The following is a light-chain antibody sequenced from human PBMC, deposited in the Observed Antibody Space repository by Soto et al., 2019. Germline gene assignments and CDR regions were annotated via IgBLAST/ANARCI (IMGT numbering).Light chain of an antibody. Sequence: VMTQSAGALYVTQEERASLSSMNSQSVSSNLAWYQQKPGQAPRLLIYGASTRATGIPARFSGSGSGKELTVYVSGLQSEDFAVYYCPQYNNWPPWRFGEGT. CDR3: PQYNNWPPWR. CDR1: QSVSSN. CDR2: GAS. V-gene: IGKV3-15*01. J-gene: IGKJ1*01.